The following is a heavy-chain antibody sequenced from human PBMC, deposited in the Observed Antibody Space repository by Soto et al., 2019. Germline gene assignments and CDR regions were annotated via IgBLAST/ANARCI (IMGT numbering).Heavy chain of an antibody. D-gene: IGHD3-9*01. Sequence: SVKVSCKASGGTFSSYAISWVRQAPGQGLEWMGGIIPIFGTANYAQKFQGRVTITADKSTSTAYMELSSLRSEDTAVYYCARGLRYFDWLLEGWFDPWGQGTLVTVYS. CDR3: ARGLRYFDWLLEGWFDP. CDR1: GGTFSSYA. CDR2: IIPIFGTA. V-gene: IGHV1-69*06. J-gene: IGHJ5*02.